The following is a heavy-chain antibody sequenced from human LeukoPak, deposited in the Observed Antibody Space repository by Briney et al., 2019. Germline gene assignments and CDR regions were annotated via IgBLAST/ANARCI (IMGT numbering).Heavy chain of an antibody. D-gene: IGHD4-17*01. CDR2: IYYSGST. CDR3: ARGQTTVSGPFDY. Sequence: SQTLSLTCTVSGGSISSSSYYWGWIRQPPGKGREWIGSIYYSGSTYYNPSLKSRVTISVDTSKNQFSLKLSSVTAADTAVYYCARGQTTVSGPFDYWGQGTLVTVSS. J-gene: IGHJ4*02. V-gene: IGHV4-39*07. CDR1: GGSISSSSYY.